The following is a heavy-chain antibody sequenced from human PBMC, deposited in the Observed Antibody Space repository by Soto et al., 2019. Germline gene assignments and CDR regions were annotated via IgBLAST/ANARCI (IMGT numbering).Heavy chain of an antibody. J-gene: IGHJ5*02. D-gene: IGHD2-21*01. CDR3: AKSGPLYCGGDCYSNFDP. V-gene: IGHV3-23*01. CDR2: ISGSGGST. CDR1: GFTFSSYA. Sequence: GGSLRLSCAASGFTFSSYAMSWVRQAPGKGLEWVSAISGSGGSTYYADSVKGRFTISRDNSKNTLYLQMNSLRAEDTAVYYCAKSGPLYCGGDCYSNFDPWGQGTLVTVSS.